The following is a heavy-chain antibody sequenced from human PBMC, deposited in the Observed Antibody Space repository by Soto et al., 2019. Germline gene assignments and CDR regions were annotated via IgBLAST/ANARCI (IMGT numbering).Heavy chain of an antibody. Sequence: SVKVSCKASGGTFSSHAISWVRQAPGQGLEWMGMIVPMFQTVNSAQKFQGRVTITADESTKTAYLELSSLRSEDTAVYYCARDHNYYAMDVWGQGTSVTVS. J-gene: IGHJ6*02. CDR1: GGTFSSHA. CDR3: ARDHNYYAMDV. V-gene: IGHV1-69*13. CDR2: IVPMFQTV.